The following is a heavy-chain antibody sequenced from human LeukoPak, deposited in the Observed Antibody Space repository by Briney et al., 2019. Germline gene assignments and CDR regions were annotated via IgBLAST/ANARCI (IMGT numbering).Heavy chain of an antibody. Sequence: GASVKVSCKASGYSFTSHYMHWVRQAPGQGLEWMGLINPRGTATRYAESFQGRLTLTRDLSTSTDYMELSSLRPDDTAVYFCARDTSEGDYAWWFDPWGQGTLVTVAS. D-gene: IGHD3-16*01. CDR1: GYSFTSHY. J-gene: IGHJ5*02. V-gene: IGHV1-46*01. CDR3: ARDTSEGDYAWWFDP. CDR2: INPRGTAT.